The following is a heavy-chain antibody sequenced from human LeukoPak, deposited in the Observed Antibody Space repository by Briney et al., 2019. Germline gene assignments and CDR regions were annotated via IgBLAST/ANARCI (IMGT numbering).Heavy chain of an antibody. D-gene: IGHD3-22*01. CDR1: GFTFSSYS. V-gene: IGHV3-21*01. CDR2: ISSSSSYI. CDR3: AKWRYYDSSGYYLRDPEAYFDY. Sequence: GGSLRLSCAASGFTFSSYSMNWFRQAPGKGLEWVSSISSSSSYIYYADSVKGRFTISRDNAKNSLYLQMNSLRAEDTAVYYCAKWRYYDSSGYYLRDPEAYFDYWGQGTLVTVSS. J-gene: IGHJ4*02.